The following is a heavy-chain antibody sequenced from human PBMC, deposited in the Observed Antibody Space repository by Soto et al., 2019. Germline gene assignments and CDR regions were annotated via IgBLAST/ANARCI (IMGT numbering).Heavy chain of an antibody. CDR2: INHSGST. V-gene: IGHV4-34*01. CDR1: GGSFSGYY. D-gene: IGHD2-8*01. J-gene: IGHJ6*03. Sequence: SETLSLTCAVYGGSFSGYYWSWIRQPPGKGLEWIGEINHSGSTNYNPSLKSRVTISVDTSKNQFSLKLSSVTAADTAVYYCARIITNGYFFYYYYMDVWGKGTTVTVSS. CDR3: ARIITNGYFFYYYYMDV.